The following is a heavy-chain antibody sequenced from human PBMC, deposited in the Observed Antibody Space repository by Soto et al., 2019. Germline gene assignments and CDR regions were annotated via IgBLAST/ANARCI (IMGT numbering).Heavy chain of an antibody. D-gene: IGHD6-13*01. CDR3: TRDASRDSSARGWFDP. V-gene: IGHV3-21*01. CDR2: ISSNSAYI. J-gene: IGHJ5*02. CDR1: GFTFRSFT. Sequence: GGSLRLSCAASGFTFRSFTMNWVRQAPGKGLEWVSTISSNSAYIYYTDALRGRFTISRDNAKNSPHLQTNSLRAEDTAVYYCTRDASRDSSARGWFDPWGPGTLVTVSS.